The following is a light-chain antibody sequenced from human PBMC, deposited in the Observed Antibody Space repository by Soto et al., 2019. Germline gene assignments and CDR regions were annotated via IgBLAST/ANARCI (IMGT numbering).Light chain of an antibody. CDR1: SSNIGAGYD. J-gene: IGLJ3*02. CDR3: QSYDSSLSGCV. Sequence: QSVLTQPPSVSGAPGQRVTISCTGSSSNIGAGYDVHWYQQLPGTAPKLLIYGNSTRPSGVPDRFSGSKSGTSASLAITGLQAEDEADYYCQSYDSSLSGCVFGGGTQLTVL. V-gene: IGLV1-40*01. CDR2: GNS.